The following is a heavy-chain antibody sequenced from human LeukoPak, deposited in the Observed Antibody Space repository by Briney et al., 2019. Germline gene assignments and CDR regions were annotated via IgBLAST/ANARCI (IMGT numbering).Heavy chain of an antibody. D-gene: IGHD5-24*01. V-gene: IGHV3-7*01. CDR1: GFTFSSYW. J-gene: IGHJ4*02. CDR2: IKQDGSEK. CDR3: ARGRDGYNC. Sequence: GGPLRLSCAASGFTFSSYWMSWVRQAPGKGMEGVANIKQDGSEKYYVDSVKGRFTISRDNAKNSLYLQMNSLRAEDTAVYYCARGRDGYNCWGQGTLVTVSS.